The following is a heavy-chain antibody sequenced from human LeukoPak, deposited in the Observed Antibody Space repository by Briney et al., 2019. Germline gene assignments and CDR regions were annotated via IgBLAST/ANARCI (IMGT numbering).Heavy chain of an antibody. CDR3: ARDVEMDTIPFDS. J-gene: IGHJ4*02. D-gene: IGHD5-24*01. CDR1: GYTFTSYD. CDR2: INPNIVNT. V-gene: IGHV1-8*01. Sequence: SSVKVSGKASGYTFTSYDINWGLQATGQGLEWMGWINPNIVNTRYAHKLQGRVNITRHTSISTAYMELRSLRSEDTAVYYCARDVEMDTIPFDSWGQGNLVTVSS.